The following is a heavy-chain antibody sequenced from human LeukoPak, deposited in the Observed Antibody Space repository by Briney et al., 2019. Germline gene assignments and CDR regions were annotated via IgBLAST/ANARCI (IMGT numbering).Heavy chain of an antibody. CDR3: ARLGPVTKDHYCDY. CDR2: INQEESSQ. Sequence: PGGSLRLSCAASGFSMTTYWIGGVRQAPGKGLEGGANINQEESSQYYVDAGRGRFNISRDNDTNSLNLQMNSLRGEDTAVYFCARLGPVTKDHYCDYWGQGTLVTVSS. D-gene: IGHD4-17*01. CDR1: GFSMTTYW. V-gene: IGHV3-7*01. J-gene: IGHJ4*02.